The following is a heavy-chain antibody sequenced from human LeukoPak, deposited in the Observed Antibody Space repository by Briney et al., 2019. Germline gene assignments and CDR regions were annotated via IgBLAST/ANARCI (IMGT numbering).Heavy chain of an antibody. CDR3: AIFPRGSGYCLPFDY. D-gene: IGHD3-22*01. CDR1: GYTFTSYD. CDR2: FDPEDGET. Sequence: GASVKVSCKASGYTFTSYDINWVRQAPGKGLEWMGGFDPEDGETIYAQKFQGRVTMTEDTSTDTAYMELSSLRSEDTAVYYCAIFPRGSGYCLPFDYWGQGTLVTVSS. V-gene: IGHV1-24*01. J-gene: IGHJ4*02.